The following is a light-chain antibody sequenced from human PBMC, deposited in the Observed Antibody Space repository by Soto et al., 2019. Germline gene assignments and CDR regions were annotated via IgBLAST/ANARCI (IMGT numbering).Light chain of an antibody. CDR1: SSNIGAGYD. CDR3: QSYDSSLSVV. Sequence: QSVLTQPPSVSGAPGQRVTISCTGSSSNIGAGYDVHWYQQLPGTAPKRLIYGNSNRPSGVPDRFSGSKSGTSASVAITGLQAEDEADYYCQSYDSSLSVVFGGGTKLTVL. V-gene: IGLV1-40*01. CDR2: GNS. J-gene: IGLJ2*01.